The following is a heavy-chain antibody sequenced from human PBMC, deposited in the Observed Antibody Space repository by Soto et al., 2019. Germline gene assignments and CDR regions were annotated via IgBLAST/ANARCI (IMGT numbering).Heavy chain of an antibody. CDR3: AREAFQEPFFDY. CDR2: IWYDGSNK. Sequence: QVQLVESGGGVVQPERSLRLSCAASGFTFSSYGMHWVRQAPGKGLEWVAVIWYDGSNKYYADSVKGRFTISRDNSKNTLYLQMNSLIAEDTAVYYCAREAFQEPFFDYWGQGTLVSVSS. CDR1: GFTFSSYG. J-gene: IGHJ4*02. D-gene: IGHD1-26*01. V-gene: IGHV3-33*01.